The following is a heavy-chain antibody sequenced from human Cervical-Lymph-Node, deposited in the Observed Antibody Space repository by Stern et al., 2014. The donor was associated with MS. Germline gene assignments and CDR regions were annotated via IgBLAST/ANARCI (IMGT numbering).Heavy chain of an antibody. V-gene: IGHV1-69*01. J-gene: IGHJ6*02. D-gene: IGHD1-1*01. CDR1: GDTFINFG. Sequence: VQLVESGADVKKPGSSVKVSCTASGDTFINFGISWVRQAPGQGLEWMGGFIPLFGTTEYAQKFQGRVTIRADESATTVYMELSGLRSEDTAVYYCARDNDDNGMDVWGQGTPVTVTS. CDR3: ARDNDDNGMDV. CDR2: FIPLFGTT.